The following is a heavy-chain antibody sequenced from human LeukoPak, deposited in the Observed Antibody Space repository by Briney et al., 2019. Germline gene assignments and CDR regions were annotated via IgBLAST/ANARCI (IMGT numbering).Heavy chain of an antibody. Sequence: PSETLSLTCTVSGGSISSGSYYWSWIRQPAGKGLEWIGRIFTSGSTNYNTSLKSRVTISVDTSKNQFSLKMSSVTAADTAVYYCARWYYYDSSGYQTHALDIWGQGTMVTVSS. CDR3: ARWYYYDSSGYQTHALDI. J-gene: IGHJ3*02. CDR2: IFTSGST. CDR1: GGSISSGSYY. V-gene: IGHV4-61*02. D-gene: IGHD3-22*01.